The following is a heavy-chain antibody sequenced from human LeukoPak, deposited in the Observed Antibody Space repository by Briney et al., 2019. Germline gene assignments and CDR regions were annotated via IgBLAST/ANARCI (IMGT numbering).Heavy chain of an antibody. CDR3: MSMVRGIGY. D-gene: IGHD3-10*01. CDR2: VWYDGNRK. Sequence: GGSLRLSCAASGFTFSNHAMHWVRQAPGKGLEWVTLVWYDGNRKYYADSVKGRFTISRDNSKNSVYLQLNSLRPEDTAMYHCMSMVRGIGYWGQGTLVTVSS. CDR1: GFTFSNHA. V-gene: IGHV3-30*02. J-gene: IGHJ4*02.